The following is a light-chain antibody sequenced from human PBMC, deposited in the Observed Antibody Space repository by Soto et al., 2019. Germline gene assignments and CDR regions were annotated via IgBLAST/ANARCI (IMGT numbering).Light chain of an antibody. CDR1: QSISSY. CDR2: AAS. J-gene: IGKJ4*01. CDR3: QQSYCTPRT. Sequence: VGXXVTIXCRASQSISSYLNWYQQKPGNAPKLLIYAASSLQSGVPSXXXXXXXXXXXXXXXSSLQPEDFATYYCQQSYCTPRTFGGGTKVEXK. V-gene: IGKV1-39*01.